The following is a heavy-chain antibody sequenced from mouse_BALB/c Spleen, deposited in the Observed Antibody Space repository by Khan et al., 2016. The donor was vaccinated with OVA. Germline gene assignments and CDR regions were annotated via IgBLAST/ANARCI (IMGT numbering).Heavy chain of an antibody. V-gene: IGHV5-6*01. CDR3: ASHLTGSFAY. D-gene: IGHD4-1*01. CDR2: ISSGGDYT. Sequence: EVELVESGGDLVKPGGSLKLSCAASGFTFSNYSMSWVRQTPDMRLKWVTTISSGGDYTYYPDSVKGRFTISRDNAKNTLYLQMSSLKSEDTAMYYCASHLTGSFAYWGQGTLVTVSA. CDR1: GFTFSNYS. J-gene: IGHJ3*01.